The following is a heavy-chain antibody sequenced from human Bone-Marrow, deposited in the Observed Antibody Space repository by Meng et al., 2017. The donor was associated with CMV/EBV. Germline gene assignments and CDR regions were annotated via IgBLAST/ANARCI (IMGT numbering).Heavy chain of an antibody. CDR2: INHSGST. V-gene: IGHV4-34*01. CDR1: GFTFGDYA. J-gene: IGHJ6*02. Sequence: GSLRLSCTASGFTFGDYAMSWIRQPPGKGLEWIGEINHSGSTNYNPSLKSRVTISVDTSKNQFSLKLSSVTAADTAVYYCARDGGMVRGVRSYYYYYGMDVWGQGTTVTVSS. D-gene: IGHD3-10*01. CDR3: ARDGGMVRGVRSYYYYYGMDV.